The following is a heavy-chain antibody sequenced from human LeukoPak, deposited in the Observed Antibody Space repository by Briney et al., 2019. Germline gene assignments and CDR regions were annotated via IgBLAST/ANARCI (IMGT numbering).Heavy chain of an antibody. Sequence: SETLSLTCTVSGGSINSNSYYWSWLRQPAGKGLEWIARIYTTGSTNYNPSLKSRVTMSVDTSKNQFSLKLSPVTAADTAVYYCARVCSAAVFAFDIWGQGTMVTVSS. CDR1: GGSINSNSYY. CDR3: ARVCSAAVFAFDI. D-gene: IGHD6-13*01. CDR2: IYTTGST. V-gene: IGHV4-61*02. J-gene: IGHJ3*02.